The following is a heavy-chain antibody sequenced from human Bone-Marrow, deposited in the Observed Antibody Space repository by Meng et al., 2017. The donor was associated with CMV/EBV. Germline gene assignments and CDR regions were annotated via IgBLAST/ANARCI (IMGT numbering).Heavy chain of an antibody. Sequence: ESLKISCTVSGGSISSYYWSWIRQPPGKGLEWIGYIYYSGSTNYNPSLKSRVTISVDTSKNQFSLKLSSVTAADTAVYYCARPRITIFGAVTVFDAWGQGTLVTVSS. J-gene: IGHJ5*02. CDR3: ARPRITIFGAVTVFDA. D-gene: IGHD3-3*01. V-gene: IGHV4-59*01. CDR2: IYYSGST. CDR1: GGSISSYY.